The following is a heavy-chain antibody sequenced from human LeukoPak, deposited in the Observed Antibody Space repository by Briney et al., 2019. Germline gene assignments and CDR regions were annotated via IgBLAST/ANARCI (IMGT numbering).Heavy chain of an antibody. CDR3: ARGPTMKMDV. Sequence: GGSLRLSCAASGFTFSSYGMHWVRQAPGKGLVWVSSINSRSNSKYYADSVKGRFTISRDNAKNSLYLQMNSLRAEDTAVYYCARGPTMKMDVWGKGTTVTISS. D-gene: IGHD3-22*01. V-gene: IGHV3-21*01. J-gene: IGHJ6*04. CDR1: GFTFSSYG. CDR2: INSRSNSK.